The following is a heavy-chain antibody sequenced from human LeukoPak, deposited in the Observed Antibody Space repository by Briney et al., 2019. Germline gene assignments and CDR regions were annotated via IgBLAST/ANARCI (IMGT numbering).Heavy chain of an antibody. J-gene: IGHJ4*02. D-gene: IGHD5-18*01. V-gene: IGHV4-30-2*01. CDR2: IYHSGST. CDR3: ARASPIGQLWLLFDY. Sequence: PSQTLSLTCAVSGGSISSGGYSWSWIRQPPGKGLEWIGYIYHSGSTYYNPSLKSRVTISVDRSKNQFSLKLSSVTAADTAVYYCARASPIGQLWLLFDYWGQGTLVTVSS. CDR1: GGSISSGGYS.